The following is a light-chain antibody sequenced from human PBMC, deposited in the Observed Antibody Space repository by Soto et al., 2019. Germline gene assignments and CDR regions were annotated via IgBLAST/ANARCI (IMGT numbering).Light chain of an antibody. Sequence: QSVLPQPPSASGSPGQSVTISCTGTSSDFGAYDYVSWYQQHPGKAPKLMIYEINKRPSGVPDRFSGSKSGNTASLTVSGLQAEDEADYYCSSFAGSNNFPYVFGTGTKVTVL. CDR3: SSFAGSNNFPYV. J-gene: IGLJ1*01. V-gene: IGLV2-8*01. CDR2: EIN. CDR1: SSDFGAYDY.